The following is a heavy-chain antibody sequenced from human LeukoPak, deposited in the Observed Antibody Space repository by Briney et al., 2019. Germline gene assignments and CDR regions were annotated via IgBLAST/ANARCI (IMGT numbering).Heavy chain of an antibody. Sequence: SQTLSLTCTVSGGSISSGDYYWSWIRQPPGKGLEWIGYIYYSGSTYYNPSLKSRVTISVDTSKNQFSLKLSSVTAADTAVYYCARSSFALWSGYLYWGQGTLVTVSS. CDR1: GGSISSGDYY. V-gene: IGHV4-30-4*08. CDR3: ARSSFALWSGYLY. CDR2: IYYSGST. J-gene: IGHJ4*02. D-gene: IGHD3-3*01.